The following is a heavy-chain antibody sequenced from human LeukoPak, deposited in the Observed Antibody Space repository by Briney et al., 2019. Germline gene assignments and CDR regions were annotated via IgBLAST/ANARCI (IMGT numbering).Heavy chain of an antibody. Sequence: GESLKISCKGSGYSFTSYWIGWVRPMPGKGLEWMGIIYPGDSDTRYSPSFQGQVTISADKSISTAYLQWSSLKASDTAMYYCARGFTYCSGGSCYGDYWGQGTLVTVSS. J-gene: IGHJ4*02. CDR2: IYPGDSDT. D-gene: IGHD2-15*01. CDR1: GYSFTSYW. V-gene: IGHV5-51*01. CDR3: ARGFTYCSGGSCYGDY.